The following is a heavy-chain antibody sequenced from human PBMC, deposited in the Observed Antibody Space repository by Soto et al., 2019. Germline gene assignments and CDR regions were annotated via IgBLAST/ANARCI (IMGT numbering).Heavy chain of an antibody. D-gene: IGHD3-10*01. CDR3: ARVLLWFGELSYYYGMDV. CDR1: GVSISSSNW. J-gene: IGHJ6*02. Sequence: SETLSLTCAVSGVSISSSNWGGWVRQPPGKVLEWIGEIYHSGSTNYNPSLKSRVTISVDKSKNQFSLKLSSVTAADAAVYYCARVLLWFGELSYYYGMDVWGQGTTVTVSS. V-gene: IGHV4-4*02. CDR2: IYHSGST.